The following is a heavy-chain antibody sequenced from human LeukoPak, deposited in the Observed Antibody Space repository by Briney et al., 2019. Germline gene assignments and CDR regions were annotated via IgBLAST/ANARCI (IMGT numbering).Heavy chain of an antibody. Sequence: SETLSLTCTVSGGSISSSSYYWGWIRQPPGKGLEWIGSIYYSGSTNYNPSLKSRVTISVDTSKNQFSLKLSSVTAADTAVYYCARVGAYCGGDCYKSHFDYWGQGTLVTVSS. CDR1: GGSISSSSYY. CDR2: IYYSGST. V-gene: IGHV4-39*07. D-gene: IGHD2-21*02. CDR3: ARVGAYCGGDCYKSHFDY. J-gene: IGHJ4*02.